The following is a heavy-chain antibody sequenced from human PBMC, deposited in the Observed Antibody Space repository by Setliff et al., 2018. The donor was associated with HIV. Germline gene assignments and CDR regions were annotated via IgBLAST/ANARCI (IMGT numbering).Heavy chain of an antibody. V-gene: IGHV3-7*01. CDR3: ASDWRHGYDLNFDY. CDR1: GFAFSGHQ. Sequence: PGGSLRLSCAASGFAFSGHQMSWVRQAPGKGLEWVAKIKQDGSDKYYVDSVKGRFTISRDNAKNSLYLQMNSLRAGDTAMYYCASDWRHGYDLNFDYWGQGTLVTVSS. D-gene: IGHD5-12*01. CDR2: IKQDGSDK. J-gene: IGHJ4*02.